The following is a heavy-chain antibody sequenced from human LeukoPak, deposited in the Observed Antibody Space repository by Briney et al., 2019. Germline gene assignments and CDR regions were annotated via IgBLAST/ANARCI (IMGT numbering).Heavy chain of an antibody. Sequence: PGGSLRLSCAASGFTFSSYAMSWVRQAPGKGLEWVSAISGSGGSTYYADSVKGWFTISRDNSKNTLYLQMNSLRAEDTAVYYCAKLRYRSGSYIYYYYYYMDVWGKGTTVTVSS. CDR3: AKLRYRSGSYIYYYYYYMDV. J-gene: IGHJ6*03. CDR2: ISGSGGST. CDR1: GFTFSSYA. V-gene: IGHV3-23*01. D-gene: IGHD3-10*01.